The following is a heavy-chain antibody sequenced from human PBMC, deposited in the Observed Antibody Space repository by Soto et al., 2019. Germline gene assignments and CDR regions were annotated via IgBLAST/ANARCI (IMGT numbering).Heavy chain of an antibody. J-gene: IGHJ6*03. V-gene: IGHV4-34*01. D-gene: IGHD3-3*01. CDR2: INHSGST. CDR3: ARGRFWSGYYTPWGYYYMDV. Sequence: SETLSLTCAVYGGSFSGYYWSWIRQPPGKGLEWIGEINHSGSTNYNPSLKSRVTISVDTSKNQFSLKLSSVTAADTAVYYCARGRFWSGYYTPWGYYYMDVWGKGTTVTVSS. CDR1: GGSFSGYY.